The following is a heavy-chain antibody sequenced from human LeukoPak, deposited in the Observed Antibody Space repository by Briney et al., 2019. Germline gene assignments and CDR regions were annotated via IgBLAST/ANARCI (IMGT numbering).Heavy chain of an antibody. D-gene: IGHD5-12*01. CDR3: ARLVATTAYYFDY. J-gene: IGHJ4*02. CDR2: IYHSGNT. Sequence: SGTLSLTCSVSGGSISSNNWWTWVRQPPGKGLEWIGEIYHSGNTNYNPSLKSRVTISVDKSNNHFSLKMNSVTAADTAVYYCARLVATTAYYFDYWGQGTLVTVSS. V-gene: IGHV4-4*02. CDR1: GGSISSNNW.